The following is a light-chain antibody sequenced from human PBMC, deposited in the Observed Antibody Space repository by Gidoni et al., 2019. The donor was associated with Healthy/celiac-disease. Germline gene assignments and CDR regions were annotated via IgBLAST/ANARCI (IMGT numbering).Light chain of an antibody. Sequence: SYELTQPHPVSVSPGQTASITCSGDKLGDKYACWYQQKPGQSPVLVIYQDSKRPSGIPERFSSSNSGNTATLTISGTQAMDEADYYCQAWDSSTAKNVVFGGGTKLTVL. V-gene: IGLV3-1*01. CDR3: QAWDSSTAKNVV. CDR2: QDS. J-gene: IGLJ2*01. CDR1: KLGDKY.